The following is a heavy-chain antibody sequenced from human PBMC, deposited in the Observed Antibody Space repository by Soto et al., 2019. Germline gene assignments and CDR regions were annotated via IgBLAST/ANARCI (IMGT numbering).Heavy chain of an antibody. CDR1: GFSLSTSGVG. J-gene: IGHJ4*02. V-gene: IGHV2-5*02. D-gene: IGHD3-9*01. CDR3: AHRRQNYDILTGLTSSFDY. Sequence: QITLKESGPTLVKPTQTLTLTCTFSGFSLSTSGVGVGWIRQPPGKALEWLALIYWDDDKRYSPSLKSRLTITKDTSKNQVVLTMTNMDPVDTATYYCAHRRQNYDILTGLTSSFDYWGQGTLVTVSS. CDR2: IYWDDDK.